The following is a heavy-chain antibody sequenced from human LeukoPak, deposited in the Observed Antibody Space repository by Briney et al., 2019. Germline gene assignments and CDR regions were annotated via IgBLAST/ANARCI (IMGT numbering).Heavy chain of an antibody. V-gene: IGHV3-23*01. CDR1: GFTFSTYA. Sequence: GGSLRLSCAASGFTFSTYAMSWVRQAPGKGLEWVSGISYSGGNTYHADSVKGRFTITRDNSTNTLYLQMNSLRAEDTAVYYCAKVIAAVITLGHFDYWGQGTLVTVSS. CDR3: AKVIAAVITLGHFDY. J-gene: IGHJ4*02. CDR2: ISYSGGNT. D-gene: IGHD3-16*01.